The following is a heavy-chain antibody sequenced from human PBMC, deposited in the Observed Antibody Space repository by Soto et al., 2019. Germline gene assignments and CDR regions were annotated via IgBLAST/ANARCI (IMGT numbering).Heavy chain of an antibody. V-gene: IGHV1-69*13. D-gene: IGHD3-22*01. CDR3: ARNRGVYYDSSGYYYAGTYYYYGMDV. J-gene: IGHJ6*02. Sequence: GASVKVSCKASGGTFSSYAISWVRQAPGQGLEWMGGIIPIFGTANYAQKFQGRVTITADESTSTAYMELSSLRSEDTAVYCCARNRGVYYDSSGYYYAGTYYYYGMDVWGQGTTVTVSS. CDR1: GGTFSSYA. CDR2: IIPIFGTA.